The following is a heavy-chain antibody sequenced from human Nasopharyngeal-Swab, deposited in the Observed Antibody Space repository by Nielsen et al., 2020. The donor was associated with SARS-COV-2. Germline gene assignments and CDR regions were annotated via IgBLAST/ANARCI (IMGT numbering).Heavy chain of an antibody. Sequence: SETLSLTCTVSGGSINSYYWSWIRQTPGKGLEWIGYIYSNENTNYNPSLKSRVTISVDTSKNQFSLKLSSVTAADTAVYYCARGYDFWSGYYSAYFDYWGQGTLVTVSS. CDR1: GGSINSYY. CDR3: ARGYDFWSGYYSAYFDY. V-gene: IGHV4-59*01. D-gene: IGHD3-3*01. J-gene: IGHJ4*02. CDR2: IYSNENT.